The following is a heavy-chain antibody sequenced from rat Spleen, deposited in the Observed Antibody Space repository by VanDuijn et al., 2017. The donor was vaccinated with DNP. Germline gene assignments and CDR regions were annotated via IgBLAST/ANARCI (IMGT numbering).Heavy chain of an antibody. V-gene: IGHV5-31*01. CDR1: GFIFSNYW. J-gene: IGHJ3*01. CDR3: ASLWTLAY. Sequence: EVQLVESGGGPVQPGRSLKLSCVASGFIFSNYWMTWIRQAPGKGLEWVASISNTGDHTYCSDSVKGRFSLSRDNAKSTLYLQLNSLRSEDTATYFCASLWTLAYWGQGTLVTVSS. D-gene: IGHD1-3*01. CDR2: ISNTGDHT.